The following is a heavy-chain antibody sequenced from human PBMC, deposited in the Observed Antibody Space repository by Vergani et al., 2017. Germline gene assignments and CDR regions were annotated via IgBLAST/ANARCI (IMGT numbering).Heavy chain of an antibody. CDR2: ITPFFRTP. J-gene: IGHJ3*02. CDR1: GGTFSTYG. V-gene: IGHV1-69*01. CDR3: ARDEIAATGTAGAYDI. Sequence: QVHLVQSGAEVKKPGSSVKVSCKASGGTFSTYGINWVRQAPGQGLEWMGGITPFFRTPKYAQKFQGRVTITAHESTTTVYMELGSLRSEDTAIYYCARDEIAATGTAGAYDIWGQGTMVTVSS. D-gene: IGHD6-13*01.